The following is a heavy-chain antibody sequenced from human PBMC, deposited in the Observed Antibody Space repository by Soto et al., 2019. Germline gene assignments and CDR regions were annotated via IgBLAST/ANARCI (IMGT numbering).Heavy chain of an antibody. V-gene: IGHV3-7*01. CDR3: ASLLGSATTFDN. CDR1: GFPFTRSW. Sequence: GGSLRLSCAASGFPFTRSWMSWVRQAPGEGLKWVASISPDGRTTYYVDSVKGRFTISRDNAENSVYLQMNSLRAEDTAVFYCASLLGSATTFDNWGQGT. CDR2: ISPDGRTT. D-gene: IGHD1-1*01. J-gene: IGHJ4*02.